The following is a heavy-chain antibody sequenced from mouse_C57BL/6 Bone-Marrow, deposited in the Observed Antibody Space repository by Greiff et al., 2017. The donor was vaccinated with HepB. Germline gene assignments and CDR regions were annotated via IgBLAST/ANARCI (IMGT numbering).Heavy chain of an antibody. CDR3: EIYYYGSSPFAY. CDR1: GFSFNTYA. J-gene: IGHJ3*01. Sequence: EVMLVESGGGLVQPKGSLKLSCAASGFSFNTYAMNWVRQAPGKGLEWVARIRSKSNNYATYYADSVKDRFTISRDDSESMLYLQMNNLKTEDTAMYYCEIYYYGSSPFAYWGQGTLVTVSA. D-gene: IGHD1-1*01. V-gene: IGHV10-1*01. CDR2: IRSKSNNYAT.